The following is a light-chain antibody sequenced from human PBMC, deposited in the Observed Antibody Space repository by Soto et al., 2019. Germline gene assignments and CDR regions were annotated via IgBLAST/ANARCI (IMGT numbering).Light chain of an antibody. Sequence: IVMTQSPATLSVSPWERATLSCRASQSVSSNLAWYQQKPGQAPRLLIYGASTRATGIPARFSGSGSGTEFTIPISSLQSEDFAVYYCQQYNNWPRTFGQGTKVDIK. CDR1: QSVSSN. CDR3: QQYNNWPRT. CDR2: GAS. J-gene: IGKJ1*01. V-gene: IGKV3-15*01.